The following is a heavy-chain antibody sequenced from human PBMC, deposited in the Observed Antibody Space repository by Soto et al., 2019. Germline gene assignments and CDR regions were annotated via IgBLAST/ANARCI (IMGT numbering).Heavy chain of an antibody. V-gene: IGHV4-31*03. D-gene: IGHD5-18*01. CDR2: IYYSGST. CDR3: ARDFMDTAMVTYYGMDV. Sequence: SETLSLTCTVSGGSISSGGYYWSWIRQHPGKGLEWIGYIYYSGSTYYNPSLKSRVTISVDTSKNQFSLKLSSVTAADTAVYYCARDFMDTAMVTYYGMDVWGQGTTVTVSS. CDR1: GGSISSGGYY. J-gene: IGHJ6*02.